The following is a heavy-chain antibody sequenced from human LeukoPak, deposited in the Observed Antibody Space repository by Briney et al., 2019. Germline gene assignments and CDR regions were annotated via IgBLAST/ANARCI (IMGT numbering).Heavy chain of an antibody. D-gene: IGHD2-2*01. CDR3: AREAVYCSSTSCYQHWFDP. J-gene: IGHJ5*02. V-gene: IGHV3-30*01. CDR2: ISYDGSNK. Sequence: GRSLRLSCAASGFTFSSYAMHWVRQAPGKGLEWVAVISYDGSNKYYADSVKGRFTISRDNSKNTLYLQMNSLRAEDTAVYYCAREAVYCSSTSCYQHWFDPWGQGTLVTVSS. CDR1: GFTFSSYA.